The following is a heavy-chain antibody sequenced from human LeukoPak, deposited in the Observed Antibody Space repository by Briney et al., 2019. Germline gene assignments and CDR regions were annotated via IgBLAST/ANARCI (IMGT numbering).Heavy chain of an antibody. Sequence: GGSLRLSCAASGFIVSSNYMSWVRQVPGKGLEWVSVIYSDGTISYADSVKGRFTISRDNSENTLYLQMNSLRVEDTAVYYCAREVGGGASGQWGQGTLVTVSS. CDR2: IYSDGTI. D-gene: IGHD3-16*01. V-gene: IGHV3-66*01. J-gene: IGHJ4*02. CDR3: AREVGGGASGQ. CDR1: GFIVSSNY.